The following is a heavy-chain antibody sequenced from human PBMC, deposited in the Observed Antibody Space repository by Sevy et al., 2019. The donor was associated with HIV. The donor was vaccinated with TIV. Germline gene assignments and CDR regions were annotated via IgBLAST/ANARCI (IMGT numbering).Heavy chain of an antibody. J-gene: IGHJ4*02. V-gene: IGHV3-23*01. D-gene: IGHD3-16*01. Sequence: GESLKISCAASGLTLTTTGMSWVRQAPGKGLEWVAGVTSDGTTYYADSVRDRFTVSRDNSKNTLYLQLNSLRADDMAVFYCAGGDTTMITDLDYWGQGTLVTVSS. CDR2: VTSDGTT. CDR1: GLTLTTTG. CDR3: AGGDTTMITDLDY.